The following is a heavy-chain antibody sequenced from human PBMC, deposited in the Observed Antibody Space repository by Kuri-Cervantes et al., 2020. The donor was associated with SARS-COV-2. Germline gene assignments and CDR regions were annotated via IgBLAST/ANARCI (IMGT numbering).Heavy chain of an antibody. D-gene: IGHD6-19*01. CDR1: GFTFSSYA. V-gene: IGHV3-64*01. CDR2: ISSNGGST. Sequence: GESLKISCAASGFTFSSYAMHWVRQAPGKGLEYVSAISSNGGSTYYANSVKGRFTISRDNSKNTPYLQMGSLRAEDMAVYYCARVGAVARKSYYYYYMDVWGKGTTVTVSS. CDR3: ARVGAVARKSYYYYYMDV. J-gene: IGHJ6*03.